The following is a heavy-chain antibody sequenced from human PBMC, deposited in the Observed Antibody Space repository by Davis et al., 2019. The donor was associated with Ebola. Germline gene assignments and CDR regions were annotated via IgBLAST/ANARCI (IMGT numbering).Heavy chain of an antibody. CDR2: TYYRSKWGS. V-gene: IGHV6-1*01. Sequence: PSETLSLTCAISGDSVSSDSAAWHWIRQSPSRGLEWLGRTYYRSKWGSDYAASVKSRISFISDTSKNDFSLQLNSVTPDDTAVYYCARQGGPSYFYYGLDVWGQGTMVTVSS. J-gene: IGHJ6*02. D-gene: IGHD2-15*01. CDR3: ARQGGPSYFYYGLDV. CDR1: GDSVSSDSAA.